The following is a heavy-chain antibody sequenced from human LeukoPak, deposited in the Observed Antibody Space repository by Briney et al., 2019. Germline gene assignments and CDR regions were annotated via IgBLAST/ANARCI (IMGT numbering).Heavy chain of an antibody. CDR3: ARGIAAAGRNWFDP. V-gene: IGHV3-7*03. J-gene: IGHJ5*02. CDR2: IKQDGSEK. Sequence: AGGSLRLSCAASGFTFSSYWMSWVRQAPGEGLEWVANIKQDGSEKYYVDSVKGRFTISRDNAKNSLYLQMNSLRAEDTAVYYCARGIAAAGRNWFDPWGQGTLVTVSS. D-gene: IGHD6-13*01. CDR1: GFTFSSYW.